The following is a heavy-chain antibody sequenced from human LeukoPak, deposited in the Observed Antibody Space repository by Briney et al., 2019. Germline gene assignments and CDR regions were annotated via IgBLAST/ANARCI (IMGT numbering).Heavy chain of an antibody. V-gene: IGHV3-7*01. J-gene: IGHJ4*02. D-gene: IGHD3/OR15-3a*01. CDR2: IKQDGSEK. CDR3: ARKISPPFWTLSGDYFDY. CDR1: GFTFSSYW. Sequence: PGGSLRLSCAASGFTFSSYWMSWVRQAPGKGLEWVANIKQDGSEKYYVDSVKGRFTISRDNAKNSLYLQMNSLRAEDTAVYYCARKISPPFWTLSGDYFDYWGQGTLVTASS.